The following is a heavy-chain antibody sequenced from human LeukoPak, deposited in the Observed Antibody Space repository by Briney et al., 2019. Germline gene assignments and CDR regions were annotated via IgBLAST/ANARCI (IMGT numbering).Heavy chain of an antibody. CDR1: GFTFSSYS. Sequence: PGGSLRLSCAASGFTFSSYSMHWVRQAPGKGLEWPAVISYDGSNKYYADSVKGRFTISRDNSKNTLYLQMNSLIAEDTAVYYCARDAAAGAYYYYGMDVWGKGTAVTVSS. CDR2: ISYDGSNK. CDR3: ARDAAAGAYYYYGMDV. D-gene: IGHD6-13*01. V-gene: IGHV3-30*04. J-gene: IGHJ6*04.